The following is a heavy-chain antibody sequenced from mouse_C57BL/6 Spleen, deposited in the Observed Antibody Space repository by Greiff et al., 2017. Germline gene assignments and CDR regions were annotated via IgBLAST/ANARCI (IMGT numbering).Heavy chain of an antibody. J-gene: IGHJ4*01. CDR1: GYTFTDYY. D-gene: IGHD2-4*01. CDR3: ARSRYYDYDEDYYAMDY. V-gene: IGHV1-75*01. CDR2: IFPGSGST. Sequence: VKLQESGPELVKPGASVKISCKASGYTFTDYYINWVKQRPGQGLEWIGWIFPGSGSTYYNEKFKGKATLTVDKSSSTAYMLLSSLTSEDSAVYFCARSRYYDYDEDYYAMDYWGQGTSVTVSS.